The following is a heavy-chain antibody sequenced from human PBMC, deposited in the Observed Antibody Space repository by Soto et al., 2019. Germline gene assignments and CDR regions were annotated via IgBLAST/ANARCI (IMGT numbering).Heavy chain of an antibody. D-gene: IGHD4-4*01. CDR1: GYTFTGYD. CDR2: MNPNSGNT. J-gene: IGHJ6*02. CDR3: ARDSNYGYYYYGMDV. Sequence: ASVKVSCKASGYTFTGYDINRVRQATGQGLEWMGWMNPNSGNTGYAQKFQGRVTMTRNTSISTAYMELSSLRSEDTAVYYCARDSNYGYYYYGMDVWGQGTTVTVSS. V-gene: IGHV1-8*01.